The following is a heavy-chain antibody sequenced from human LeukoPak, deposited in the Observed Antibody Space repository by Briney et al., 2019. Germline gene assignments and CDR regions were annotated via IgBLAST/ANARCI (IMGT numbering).Heavy chain of an antibody. Sequence: ASVKVSCTASGYTFTSYDINWVRQATGQGLEWMGWMNPNSGNTGYAQKFQGRVTMTRNTSISTAYMELSSLRSEDTAVYYCARAPKRVRGVTLTYYFDYWGQGTLVTVSS. CDR2: MNPNSGNT. CDR1: GYTFTSYD. J-gene: IGHJ4*02. V-gene: IGHV1-8*01. CDR3: ARAPKRVRGVTLTYYFDY. D-gene: IGHD3-10*01.